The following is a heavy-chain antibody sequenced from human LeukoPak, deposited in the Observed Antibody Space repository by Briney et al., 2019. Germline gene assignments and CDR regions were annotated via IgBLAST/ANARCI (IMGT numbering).Heavy chain of an antibody. Sequence: GRSLRLSCAASGFTFSSYWMSWVRQAPGKGLEWVANIKQDGSEKYYVDSVKGRFTISRDNAKNSLYLQMNSLRAEDTAVYYCARDSVCSSTSCPYYYYYMDVWGKGTTATVSS. V-gene: IGHV3-7*01. CDR2: IKQDGSEK. D-gene: IGHD2-2*01. CDR3: ARDSVCSSTSCPYYYYYMDV. J-gene: IGHJ6*03. CDR1: GFTFSSYW.